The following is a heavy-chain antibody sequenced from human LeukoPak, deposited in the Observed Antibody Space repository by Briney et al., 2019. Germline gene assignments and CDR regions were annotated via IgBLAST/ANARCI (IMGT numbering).Heavy chain of an antibody. J-gene: IGHJ6*03. CDR2: IRIKANDYAT. Sequence: GGSLRLSCAASGFTFSASPIHWVRQASGKGLEWVGRIRIKANDYATAYAASVRGRFTIFRDDPKNTAYLQMNNLKTEDTAVYYCTSDPWFGSSDYMDVWGKGTTVTVSS. CDR3: TSDPWFGSSDYMDV. CDR1: GFTFSASP. D-gene: IGHD3-10*01. V-gene: IGHV3-73*01.